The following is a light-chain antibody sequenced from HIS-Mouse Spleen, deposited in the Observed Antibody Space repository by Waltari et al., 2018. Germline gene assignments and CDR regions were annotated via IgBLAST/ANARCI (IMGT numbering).Light chain of an antibody. Sequence: DIVMTQSPLSLPVTPGEPASIPCRSSQSLLHSNGYNYLDWYLPKPGQSPQLLIYLGSNRASGVPDRFSGSGSGTDFTLKISRVEAEDVGVYYCMQALQTWTFGQGTKVEIK. CDR2: LGS. CDR1: QSLLHSNGYNY. CDR3: MQALQTWT. J-gene: IGKJ1*01. V-gene: IGKV2-28*01.